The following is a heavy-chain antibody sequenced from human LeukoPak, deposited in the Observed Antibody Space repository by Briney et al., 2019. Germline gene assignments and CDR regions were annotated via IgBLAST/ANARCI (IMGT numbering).Heavy chain of an antibody. CDR1: GFTFSSYG. D-gene: IGHD6-13*01. V-gene: IGHV3-30*03. J-gene: IGHJ4*02. Sequence: GGSLRLSCAASGFTFSSYGMHWVRQAPGKGLEWVAVISYDGSNKYYADSVKGRFTISRDNSKNTLYLQMNSLRAEDTAVYYCARMKSGFGYSSSWYTFDYWGQGTLVTVSS. CDR3: ARMKSGFGYSSSWYTFDY. CDR2: ISYDGSNK.